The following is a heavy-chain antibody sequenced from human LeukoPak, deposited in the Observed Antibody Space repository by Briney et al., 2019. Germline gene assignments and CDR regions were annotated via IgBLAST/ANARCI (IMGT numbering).Heavy chain of an antibody. J-gene: IGHJ4*02. CDR2: IYYSGST. D-gene: IGHD2-15*01. V-gene: IGHV4-59*08. Sequence: SETLSLTCTVSGDSISGNYWTWIRQPPGKGLEWIAWIYYSGSTNYNPSLKSRVTISVDTSKNQFSLKLTSVTAADTAVYYCARVDSSDAGNFDYWGQGTLVTVSS. CDR3: ARVDSSDAGNFDY. CDR1: GDSISGNY.